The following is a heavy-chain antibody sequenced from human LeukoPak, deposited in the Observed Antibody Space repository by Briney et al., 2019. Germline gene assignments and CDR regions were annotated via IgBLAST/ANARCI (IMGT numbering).Heavy chain of an antibody. CDR1: GDSISSSSYY. Sequence: PSETLSLTCTVSGDSISSSSYYWGWLRQPPGKGLEWIGTIYYSGSTYYNPSLKSRVTISVDTSKKQLSQKLTSVTAADAPVDYCARYGRTGNYYDRSDYYYAFDYWGQGTLVAVSS. CDR2: IYYSGST. D-gene: IGHD3-22*01. J-gene: IGHJ4*02. CDR3: ARYGRTGNYYDRSDYYYAFDY. V-gene: IGHV4-39*01.